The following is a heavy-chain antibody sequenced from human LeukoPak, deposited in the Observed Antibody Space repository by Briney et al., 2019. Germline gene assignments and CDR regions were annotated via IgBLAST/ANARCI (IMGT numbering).Heavy chain of an antibody. Sequence: GGSLRLSCAASGFTFDDYAMHWVRQAPGKGLEWVSGISWNSGSIGYADSVKGRFTISRDNAKNSLYLQMNSLRAEDTALYYCAKEGIAAAGRYNWFDPCGQGTLVTVSS. J-gene: IGHJ5*02. CDR2: ISWNSGSI. CDR1: GFTFDDYA. V-gene: IGHV3-9*01. D-gene: IGHD6-13*01. CDR3: AKEGIAAAGRYNWFDP.